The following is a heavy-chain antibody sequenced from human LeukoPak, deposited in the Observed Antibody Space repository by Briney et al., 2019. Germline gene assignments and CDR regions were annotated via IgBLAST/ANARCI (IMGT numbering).Heavy chain of an antibody. Sequence: GGSLRLSCAVSEITLSNYGMSWVRQAPGKGLEWVADISGSGGGTNYADSVKGRFTISRDNPRNTLYLQMNSLRAEDTAVYFCAKRGVVIRVILVGFHKEAYYFDSWGQGALVTVSS. J-gene: IGHJ4*02. D-gene: IGHD3-22*01. CDR1: EITLSNYG. CDR2: ISGSGGGT. CDR3: AKRGVVIRVILVGFHKEAYYFDS. V-gene: IGHV3-23*01.